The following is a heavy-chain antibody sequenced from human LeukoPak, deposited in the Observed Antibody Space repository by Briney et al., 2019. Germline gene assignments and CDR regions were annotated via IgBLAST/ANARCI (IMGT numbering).Heavy chain of an antibody. CDR1: GGSIRGYY. V-gene: IGHV4-59*12. Sequence: PSETLSLTCNVSGGSIRGYYWSWIRQPPGKGLEWIGRVYYTGSTYHNPSLKSRVTMSVDTSRNQFSLRLSSVTAADTAMYYCAREDSGISDDAFDIWGQGTMVTISS. CDR2: VYYTGST. CDR3: AREDSGISDDAFDI. J-gene: IGHJ3*02. D-gene: IGHD1-26*01.